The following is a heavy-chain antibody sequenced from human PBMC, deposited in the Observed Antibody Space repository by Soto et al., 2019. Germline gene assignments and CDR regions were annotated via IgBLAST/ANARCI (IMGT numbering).Heavy chain of an antibody. D-gene: IGHD6-13*01. CDR2: IYYSGST. CDR1: GGSISSYY. J-gene: IGHJ1*01. CDR3: AGDIAAAGTSEYFQH. Sequence: SETLSLTCTVPGGSISSYYWSWIRQPPGKGLEWIGYIYYSGSTNYNPSLKSRVTISVDTSKNQFSLKLSSVTAADTAVYYCAGDIAAAGTSEYFQHWGQGTLVTVSS. V-gene: IGHV4-59*01.